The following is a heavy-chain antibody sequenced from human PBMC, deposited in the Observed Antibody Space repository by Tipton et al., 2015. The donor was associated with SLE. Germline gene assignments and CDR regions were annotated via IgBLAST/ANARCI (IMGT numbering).Heavy chain of an antibody. CDR3: ASWGPIVYYYYYMDV. J-gene: IGHJ6*03. CDR1: GGSFSGYY. D-gene: IGHD3-16*02. CDR2: INHSGST. Sequence: LRLSCAVYGGSFSGYYWSWIRQPPGKGLEWIGGINHSGSTNYNPSLKSRVTISVDTSKNQFSRKLSSVTSADTAVYYCASWGPIVYYYYYMDVWGEGTTLTVSS. V-gene: IGHV4-34*01.